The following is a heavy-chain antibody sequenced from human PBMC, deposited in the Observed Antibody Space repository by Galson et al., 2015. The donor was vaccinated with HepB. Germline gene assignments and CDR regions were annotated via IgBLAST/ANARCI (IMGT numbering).Heavy chain of an antibody. CDR3: ASDYGPGNMLSAYYYGMDV. CDR1: GFTFSNYA. Sequence: SLRLSCAASGFTFSNYAMHWVRQAPGKGPEWVAVISDDGNNKYYRDSVKGRFTISRDNSKNTLYLQMNSLRDEDTAVYYCASDYGPGNMLSAYYYGMDVWGQGTTVTVSS. D-gene: IGHD3-10*01. V-gene: IGHV3-30*04. J-gene: IGHJ6*02. CDR2: ISDDGNNK.